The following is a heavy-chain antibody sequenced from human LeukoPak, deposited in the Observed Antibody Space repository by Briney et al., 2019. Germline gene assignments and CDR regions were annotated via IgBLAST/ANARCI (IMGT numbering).Heavy chain of an antibody. J-gene: IGHJ3*02. CDR1: GYSISSGYY. V-gene: IGHV4-38-2*01. CDR3: VGGYSYGNHAFDI. Sequence: PSETLSLTCAVSGYSISSGYYWGWIRQPPGKGLEWIGSIYHSGSTYYNPSLKSRVTISVDTSKNRFSLKLSSVTAADTAVYYCVGGYSYGNHAFDIWGQGTMVTVSS. D-gene: IGHD5-18*01. CDR2: IYHSGST.